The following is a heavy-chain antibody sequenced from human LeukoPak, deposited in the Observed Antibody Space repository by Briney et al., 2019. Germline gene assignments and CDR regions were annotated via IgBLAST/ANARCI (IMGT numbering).Heavy chain of an antibody. CDR2: ISGSGGST. V-gene: IGHV3-23*01. CDR1: GFTVSSNY. J-gene: IGHJ4*02. D-gene: IGHD6-19*01. Sequence: GGSLRLSCAASGFTVSSNYMSWVRQAPGKGLEWVSAISGSGGSTYYADSVKGRFTISRDNSKNTLYLQMNSLRAEDTAVYYCAKRIAVAGNFDYWGQGTLVTVSS. CDR3: AKRIAVAGNFDY.